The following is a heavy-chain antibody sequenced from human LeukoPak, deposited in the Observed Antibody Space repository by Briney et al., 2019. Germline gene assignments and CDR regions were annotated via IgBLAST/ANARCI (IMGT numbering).Heavy chain of an antibody. J-gene: IGHJ4*02. D-gene: IGHD3-22*01. CDR2: ISSGSSI. CDR3: ARAFSAGARLNYYDSSGPVGFVY. Sequence: GGSLRLSCAASGFTFSSYSMNWVRQAPGKGLEWVSCISSGSSIYYADSVKGRFTISRDNAKNSLYLQMNSLRDEDTAVYYCARAFSAGARLNYYDSSGPVGFVYWGQGTLVTVSS. V-gene: IGHV3-48*02. CDR1: GFTFSSYS.